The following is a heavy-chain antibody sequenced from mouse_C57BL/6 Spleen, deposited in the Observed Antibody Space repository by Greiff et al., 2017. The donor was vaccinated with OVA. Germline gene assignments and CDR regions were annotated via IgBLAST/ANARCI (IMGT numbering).Heavy chain of an antibody. V-gene: IGHV5-9-1*02. CDR3: TRDRTTVVGYAMDY. D-gene: IGHD1-1*01. CDR2: ISSGGDYI. Sequence: EVMLVESGEGLVKPGGSLKLSCAASGFTFSSYAMSWVRQTPEKRLEWVAYISSGGDYIYYADTVKGRFTISRDNAMNTLYLQMSSLKSEDTAMYYCTRDRTTVVGYAMDYWGQGTSVTVSS. J-gene: IGHJ4*01. CDR1: GFTFSSYA.